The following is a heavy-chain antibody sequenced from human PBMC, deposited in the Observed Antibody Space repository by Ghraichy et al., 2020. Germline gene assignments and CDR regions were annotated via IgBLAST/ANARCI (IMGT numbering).Heavy chain of an antibody. V-gene: IGHV3-33*08. D-gene: IGHD6-13*01. CDR3: ARDSASSWRSYNGLDV. CDR1: GFIFSSYG. J-gene: IGHJ6*02. Sequence: GGSLRLSCTASGFIFSSYGMHWVRQAPGKGLEWVALMWVDGSNQNYGDSVKGRFTISRDNPKNTLYLQMNSLRAEDTAVYYCARDSASSWRSYNGLDVWGQGTTVTVSS. CDR2: MWVDGSNQ.